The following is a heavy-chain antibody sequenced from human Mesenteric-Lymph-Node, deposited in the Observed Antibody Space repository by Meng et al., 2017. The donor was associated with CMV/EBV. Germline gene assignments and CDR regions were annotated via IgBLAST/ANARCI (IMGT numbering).Heavy chain of an antibody. J-gene: IGHJ4*02. V-gene: IGHV1-2*02. D-gene: IGHD6-19*01. CDR1: GYTFTGYY. CDR2: INPNSGGT. Sequence: KASGYTFTGYYIHWVRQGPGQGLEWMGWINPNSGGTKYAQKFQGRVTMTTDTSVSTAYMELSWLRSDDTAVFYCARGSSGWYLGGDYWGQGTLVTVSS. CDR3: ARGSSGWYLGGDY.